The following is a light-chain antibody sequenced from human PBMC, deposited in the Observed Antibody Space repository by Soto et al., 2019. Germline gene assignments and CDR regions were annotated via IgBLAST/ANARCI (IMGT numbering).Light chain of an antibody. Sequence: EIVMTQSPATLSVSPGERATFSCRASQSVTSNFAWYQQKPGQAPRLLIYDASTRATGIPARFSGSGSGTEFTLTISSLQSEDFAVYYCQQYNNWPPWTFGRGTKV. CDR2: DAS. J-gene: IGKJ1*01. CDR1: QSVTSN. CDR3: QQYNNWPPWT. V-gene: IGKV3-15*01.